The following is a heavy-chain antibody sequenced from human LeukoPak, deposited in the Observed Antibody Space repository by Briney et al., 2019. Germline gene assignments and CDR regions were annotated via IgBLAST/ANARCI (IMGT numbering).Heavy chain of an antibody. CDR1: GGSISSSSYY. J-gene: IGHJ4*02. V-gene: IGHV4-39*07. CDR2: IYYSGST. D-gene: IGHD6-19*01. Sequence: SETLSLTCTVSGGSISSSSYYWGWIRQPPGKGLEWIGSIYYSGSTYYNPSLKSRVTISVDTSKNQFSLKLSSVTAADTAVYYCAREGQWLVGRPYDYWGQGTLVTVSS. CDR3: AREGQWLVGRPYDY.